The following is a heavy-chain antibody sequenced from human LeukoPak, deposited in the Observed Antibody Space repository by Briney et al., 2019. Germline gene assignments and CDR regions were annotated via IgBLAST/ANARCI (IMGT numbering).Heavy chain of an antibody. V-gene: IGHV1-2*02. CDR1: GYTFTGYY. J-gene: IGHJ4*02. D-gene: IGHD5-12*01. CDR2: INPNNGGT. Sequence: ASVKVSCKASGYTFTGYYIHWVRQAPGQGLEWMGWINPNNGGTNYAQKFQGRVTMTRDTSISTAYMELNRLTSDDTAVYYCARDKYAGYETFDYWGQGTPVTVSS. CDR3: ARDKYAGYETFDY.